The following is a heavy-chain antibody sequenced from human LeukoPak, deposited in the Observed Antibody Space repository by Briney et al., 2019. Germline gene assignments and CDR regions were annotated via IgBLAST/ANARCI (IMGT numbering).Heavy chain of an antibody. J-gene: IGHJ4*02. V-gene: IGHV4-59*08. Sequence: PSETLSLTCTVSGGSISSYYWSWIRQPPGKGLEWIGYIYYSGSTNYNPSLKSRVTISVDTSKNQFSLKLSPVTAADTAVYYCARHRITMVRGVIPYYFDYWGQGTLVTVSS. D-gene: IGHD3-10*01. CDR3: ARHRITMVRGVIPYYFDY. CDR1: GGSISSYY. CDR2: IYYSGST.